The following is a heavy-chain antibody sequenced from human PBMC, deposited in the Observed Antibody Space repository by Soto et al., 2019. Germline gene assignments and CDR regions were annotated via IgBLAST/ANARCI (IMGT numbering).Heavy chain of an antibody. CDR3: ARVGCISTSCYPLGMDV. CDR1: GGTFSSYA. D-gene: IGHD2-2*01. V-gene: IGHV1-69*13. J-gene: IGHJ6*02. Sequence: ASVKVSCKASGGTFSSYAISCVRQAPGQGLEWMGGIIPIFGTANYAQKFQGRVTITADESTSTAYMELSSLRSEDTAVYYCARVGCISTSCYPLGMDVWGQGTTVTVSS. CDR2: IIPIFGTA.